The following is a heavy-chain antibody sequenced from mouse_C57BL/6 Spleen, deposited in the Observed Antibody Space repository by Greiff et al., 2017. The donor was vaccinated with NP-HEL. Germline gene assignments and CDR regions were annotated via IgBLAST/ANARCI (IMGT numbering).Heavy chain of an antibody. CDR2: INPNNGGT. V-gene: IGHV1-26*01. J-gene: IGHJ3*01. CDR3: ARSAWDLWFAY. D-gene: IGHD4-1*01. CDR1: GYTFTDYY. Sequence: VQLQQSGPELVKPGASVKISCKASGYTFTDYYMNWVKQSHGKSLEWIGDINPNNGGTSYNQKFKGKATLTVDKSSSTAYMELRSLTSEDSAVYYCARSAWDLWFAYWGQGTLVTVSA.